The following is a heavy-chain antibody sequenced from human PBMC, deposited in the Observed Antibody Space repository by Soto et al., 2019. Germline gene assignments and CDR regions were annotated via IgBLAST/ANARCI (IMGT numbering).Heavy chain of an antibody. J-gene: IGHJ5*02. CDR2: IYHSGST. CDR1: GGSISSGGYS. V-gene: IGHV4-30-2*01. Sequence: PSETLSLTCAVSGGSISSGGYSWSWIRQPPGKGLEWIGYIYHSGSTYYNPSLKSRVTISVDRSKNQFSLKLSSVTAADTAVYYCARAGSSGWYGWWFDPWGQGTLVTVSS. D-gene: IGHD6-19*01. CDR3: ARAGSSGWYGWWFDP.